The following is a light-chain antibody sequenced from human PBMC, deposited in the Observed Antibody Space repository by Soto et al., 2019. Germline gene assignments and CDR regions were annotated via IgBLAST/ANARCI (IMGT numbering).Light chain of an antibody. CDR3: QSYDSSLSVHVV. Sequence: QSVLTQPPSVSGAPGQRVTISCTGSSSNIGAGYDVHWYQQLPGTAPKLLIYGNSNRPSGVPDRFSGSKSGTSASLAITGLQGEDEADYYCQSYDSSLSVHVVFGGGTKVTVL. J-gene: IGLJ2*01. CDR2: GNS. V-gene: IGLV1-40*01. CDR1: SSNIGAGYD.